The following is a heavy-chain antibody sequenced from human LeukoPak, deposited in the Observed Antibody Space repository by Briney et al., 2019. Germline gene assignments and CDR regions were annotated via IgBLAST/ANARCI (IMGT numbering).Heavy chain of an antibody. CDR2: FDPEDGET. CDR3: ARDTPKLRYFDWLEGYFDY. CDR1: GYTLTELS. D-gene: IGHD3-9*01. J-gene: IGHJ4*02. V-gene: IGHV1-24*01. Sequence: ASVKVSCKVSGYTLTELSMHWVRQAPGKGLEWMGGFDPEDGETIYAQKFQGRVTITRDTSASTAYMELSSLRSEDTAVYYCARDTPKLRYFDWLEGYFDYWGQGTLVTVSS.